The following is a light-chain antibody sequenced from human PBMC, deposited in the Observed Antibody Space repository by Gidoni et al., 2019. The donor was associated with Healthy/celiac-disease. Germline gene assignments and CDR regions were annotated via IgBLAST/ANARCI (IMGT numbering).Light chain of an antibody. CDR1: QSVSSN. CDR3: QQYNNWPPWT. CDR2: GAS. V-gene: IGKV3-15*01. Sequence: EIVMTQSPATLSVSPGERATLSCRASQSVSSNLAWYQQKPGQAPRLLIYGASTRATGIPARFSGSGSGTEFTLISSLQSEDFAVYYCQQYNNWPPWTFXXXTKVEIK. J-gene: IGKJ1*01.